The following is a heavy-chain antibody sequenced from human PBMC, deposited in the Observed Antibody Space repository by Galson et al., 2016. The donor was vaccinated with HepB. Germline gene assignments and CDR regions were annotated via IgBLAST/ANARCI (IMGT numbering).Heavy chain of an antibody. CDR1: GFTFSNAW. Sequence: SLRFSCAVSGFTFSNAWMSWVRQAPGKGLEWVGRIKSNPDGGTTDYAAPVKGRFIISRVDSKNTLYLQMNSLKTEDTAVYYCTKTARLRGVPMDYWGQGTLVTVSS. D-gene: IGHD3-10*01. V-gene: IGHV3-15*01. CDR2: IKSNPDGGTT. J-gene: IGHJ4*02. CDR3: TKTARLRGVPMDY.